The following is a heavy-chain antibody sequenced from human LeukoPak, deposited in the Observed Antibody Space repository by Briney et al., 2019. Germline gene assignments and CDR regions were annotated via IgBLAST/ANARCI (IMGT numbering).Heavy chain of an antibody. D-gene: IGHD2-21*02. V-gene: IGHV1-46*01. Sequence: ASVKVSCKASGYTFTNYYMHWVRQAPGQGLEWMGIINPSGGSTSYAQKFQGRVTMTRDTSTSTVYMELSSLRSEDTAVYYCARPIWPIVVVTNSDAFDIWGQGTMVTVSS. CDR1: GYTFTNYY. CDR3: ARPIWPIVVVTNSDAFDI. J-gene: IGHJ3*02. CDR2: INPSGGST.